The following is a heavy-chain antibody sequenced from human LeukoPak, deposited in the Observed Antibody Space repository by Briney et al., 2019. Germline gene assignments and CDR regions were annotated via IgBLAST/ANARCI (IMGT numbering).Heavy chain of an antibody. Sequence: GGSLRLSCAASGFSFSDYDMNWVRQAPGKGLEWISFISSGAGRKYYADSVKGRFTISRDNAENSLFLQMNSLRVEDAAVYYCAREWQGGIAAAGTRIEGDYWGQGTLVAVSS. CDR2: ISSGAGRK. CDR3: AREWQGGIAAAGTRIEGDY. CDR1: GFSFSDYD. J-gene: IGHJ4*02. V-gene: IGHV3-48*03. D-gene: IGHD6-13*01.